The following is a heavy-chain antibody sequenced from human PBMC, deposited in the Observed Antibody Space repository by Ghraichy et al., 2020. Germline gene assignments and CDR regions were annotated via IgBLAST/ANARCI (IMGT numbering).Heavy chain of an antibody. CDR3: ARQVADYFDY. CDR1: GFTFGHYS. CDR2: ISSGSSSM. V-gene: IGHV3-11*01. J-gene: IGHJ4*02. Sequence: GSLRLSCVGSGFTFGHYSMNWVRQAPGKGLEWISYISSGSSSMAFADSVKGRFTISRDNAKNSVYLQMNSLTAGDTAVYFCARQVADYFDYWGLGTLVTVSS.